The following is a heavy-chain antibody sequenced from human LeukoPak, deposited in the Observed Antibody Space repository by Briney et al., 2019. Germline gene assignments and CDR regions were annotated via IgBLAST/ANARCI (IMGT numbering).Heavy chain of an antibody. Sequence: SETLSLTCTVSGGSISSSSYYWGWIRQPPGKGLEWIGSIYYSGSTYYNPSLKSRVTISVDTSKNQFSLKPSSVTAADTAVYYCARQHHAEGIYWGQGTLVTVSS. CDR3: ARQHHAEGIY. J-gene: IGHJ4*02. D-gene: IGHD1-14*01. CDR1: GGSISSSSYY. V-gene: IGHV4-39*01. CDR2: IYYSGST.